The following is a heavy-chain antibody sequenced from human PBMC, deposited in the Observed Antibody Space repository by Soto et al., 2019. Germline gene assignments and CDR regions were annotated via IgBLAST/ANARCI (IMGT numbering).Heavy chain of an antibody. J-gene: IGHJ5*02. V-gene: IGHV1-18*01. CDR2: ISASIGHT. CDR1: GYTFNDYA. CDR3: ARTSYCSGGTCTNWFAP. D-gene: IGHD2-15*01. Sequence: ASVKVSCKASGYTFNDYAITWVRQAPGQGLEWVGWISASIGHTNYAQSFEGRVSVTTDRSTTTAYMELRSLRYDDTAVYYCARTSYCSGGTCTNWFAPWGQGTLGT.